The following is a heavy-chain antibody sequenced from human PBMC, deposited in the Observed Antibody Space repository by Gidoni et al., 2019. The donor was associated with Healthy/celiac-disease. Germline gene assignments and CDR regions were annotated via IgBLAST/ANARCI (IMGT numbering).Heavy chain of an antibody. V-gene: IGHV1-2*03. CDR1: GYSFTGYY. D-gene: IGHD3-16*01. CDR2: INPNNDGT. J-gene: IGHJ2*01. CDR3: ARDEGGGYFDL. Sequence: LGASVKVSCKASGYSFTGYYMHWVRQAHGQGLEWMGWINPNNDGTNYAQKFQGRVTMTRDTSISTAYMELRRLRSDDTAMYYCARDEGGGYFDLWGRGTLVTVSS.